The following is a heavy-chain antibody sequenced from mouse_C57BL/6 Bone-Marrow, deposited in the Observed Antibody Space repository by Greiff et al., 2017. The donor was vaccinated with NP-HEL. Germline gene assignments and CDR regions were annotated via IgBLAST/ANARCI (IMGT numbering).Heavy chain of an antibody. CDR3: ARDRGYGNYFDY. V-gene: IGHV5-4*01. CDR2: ISDGGSYT. J-gene: IGHJ2*01. Sequence: EVKVVESGGGLVKPGGSLKLSCAASGFTFSSYAMSWVRQTPEKRLEWVATISDGGSYTYYPDNVKGRFTISRDNAKNNLYLQMSHLKSEDTAMYYCARDRGYGNYFDYWGQGTTLTVSS. CDR1: GFTFSSYA. D-gene: IGHD2-10*02.